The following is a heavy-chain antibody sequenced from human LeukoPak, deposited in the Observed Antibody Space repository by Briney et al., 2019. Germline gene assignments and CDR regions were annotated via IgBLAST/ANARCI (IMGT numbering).Heavy chain of an antibody. Sequence: GGSLRLSCAASGFTLSSYWMHWVRHAPGKGLVWVSRINTDGSSTSYADSVKGRFTISRDNAKNTLYLQMNSLRAEDTAVYYCIRFPIGGGSGYWGQGTLVTVSS. CDR2: INTDGSST. CDR1: GFTLSSYW. J-gene: IGHJ4*02. V-gene: IGHV3-74*01. CDR3: IRFPIGGGSGY. D-gene: IGHD2-15*01.